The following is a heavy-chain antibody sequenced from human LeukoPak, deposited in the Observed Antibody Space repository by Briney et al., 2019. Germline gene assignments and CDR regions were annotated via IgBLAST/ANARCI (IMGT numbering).Heavy chain of an antibody. Sequence: DSVKVSCKTSGYTFTANYMQWVRQAPGQGLEWMGWLNPYSGATKYAQKFQGRVTMTRDTSINTAYLELSRLTSDDTAVYYCARYRCKTTSGCEDTDAFDTWGQGSLVTVSS. J-gene: IGHJ3*02. CDR2: LNPYSGAT. V-gene: IGHV1-2*02. D-gene: IGHD2/OR15-2a*01. CDR3: ARYRCKTTSGCEDTDAFDT. CDR1: GYTFTANY.